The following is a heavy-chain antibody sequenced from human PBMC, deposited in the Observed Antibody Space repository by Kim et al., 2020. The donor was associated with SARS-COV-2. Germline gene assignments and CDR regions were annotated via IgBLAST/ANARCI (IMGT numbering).Heavy chain of an antibody. Sequence: SETLSLTCTVSGGSISSSSYYWGWIRQPPGKGLEWIGSIYYSGRTYYNPSLKSRVTISVDTSKNQFSLKLSSVTAADTAVYYCARQRLWFGEPLTYYYYGMDVWGQGTTVTVSS. J-gene: IGHJ6*02. CDR3: ARQRLWFGEPLTYYYYGMDV. V-gene: IGHV4-39*01. CDR2: IYYSGRT. D-gene: IGHD3-10*01. CDR1: GGSISSSSYY.